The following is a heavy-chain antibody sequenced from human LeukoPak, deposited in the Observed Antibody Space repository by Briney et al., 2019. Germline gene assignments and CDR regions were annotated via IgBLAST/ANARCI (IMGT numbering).Heavy chain of an antibody. CDR3: AADVSSTFPNWIDP. CDR2: IWNSGST. V-gene: IGHV4-31*03. CDR1: GDSISSRTYY. J-gene: IGHJ5*02. D-gene: IGHD6-6*01. Sequence: SQTLCLTCSVSGDSISSRTYYWTWIRQYPEKGLEWIGYIWNSGSTNYNPSLKSRVTVSVDTSKNQFSLTLTSVTAADTALYYCAADVSSTFPNWIDPWGQGIPVIVSS.